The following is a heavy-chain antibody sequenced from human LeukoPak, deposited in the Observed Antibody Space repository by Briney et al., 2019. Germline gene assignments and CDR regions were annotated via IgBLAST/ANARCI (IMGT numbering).Heavy chain of an antibody. CDR1: GGSISSSSYY. CDR2: IYYSGST. CDR3: ARAIAVAGKAVLAPWFDP. V-gene: IGHV4-39*07. D-gene: IGHD6-19*01. J-gene: IGHJ5*02. Sequence: SGTLSLTCTVSGGSISSSSYYWGWIRQPPGKGLEWIGSIYYSGSTYYNPSLKSRVTISVDTSKNQFSLKLSSVTAADTAVYYCARAIAVAGKAVLAPWFDPWGQGTLVTVSS.